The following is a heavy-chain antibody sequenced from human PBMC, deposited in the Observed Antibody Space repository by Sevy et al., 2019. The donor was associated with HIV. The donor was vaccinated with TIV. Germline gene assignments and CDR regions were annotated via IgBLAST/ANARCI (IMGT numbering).Heavy chain of an antibody. CDR3: ARDRLKAAAGTGGDYYYYYGMDV. J-gene: IGHJ6*02. CDR1: GGSISSYY. CDR2: IYYSGST. D-gene: IGHD6-13*01. Sequence: SETLSLTCTVSGGSISSYYWSWIRQPPGKGLEWIGYIYYSGSTNYNPSLKSRVTISVDTSKNQFSLKLSSVTAADTAGYYCARDRLKAAAGTGGDYYYYYGMDVWGQGTTVTVSS. V-gene: IGHV4-59*01.